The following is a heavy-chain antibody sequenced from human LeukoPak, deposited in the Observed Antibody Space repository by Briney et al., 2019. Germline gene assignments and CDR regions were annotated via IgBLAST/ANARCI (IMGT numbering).Heavy chain of an antibody. D-gene: IGHD2-21*02. CDR2: ISSSSSTI. Sequence: GGSLRLSCAASGFTFSSYSMNWVRQAPGKGLEWVSYISSSSSTIYYADSVKGRFTISRDNAKNSLYLQMNSLRAEDTAVYYCARVMDEGDPPRYYYYYYGMDVWGQGTTVTVSS. V-gene: IGHV3-48*04. CDR1: GFTFSSYS. J-gene: IGHJ6*02. CDR3: ARVMDEGDPPRYYYYYYGMDV.